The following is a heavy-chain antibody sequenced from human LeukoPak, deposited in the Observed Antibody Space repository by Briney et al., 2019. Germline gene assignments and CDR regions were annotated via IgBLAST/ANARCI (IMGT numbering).Heavy chain of an antibody. V-gene: IGHV3-7*05. CDR1: GFTFSSYW. CDR2: IKHDGSDK. J-gene: IGHJ4*02. Sequence: PGGSLRLSCAVSGFTFSSYWMTWVRQAPGKGLEWVANIKHDGSDKYYVDSVKGRFTISRDNAKNTLYLQMNSLRAEDTAVYYCARGGFNYGYWGQGALVTVSS. CDR3: ARGGFNYGY. D-gene: IGHD3-10*01.